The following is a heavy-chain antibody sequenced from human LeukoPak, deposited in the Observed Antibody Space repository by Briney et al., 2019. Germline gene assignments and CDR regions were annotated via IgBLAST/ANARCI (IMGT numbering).Heavy chain of an antibody. CDR1: GFTFDDSA. CDR3: AKDIGEQWFFDY. D-gene: IGHD3-10*01. V-gene: IGHV3-43*02. J-gene: IGHJ4*02. Sequence: PGGSLRLSCATSGFTFDDSAMHWVRQAPGKGLEWVSLISGDGGSTYYADSVKGRFTISRDNSKNSLYLQMNSLRTEDTALYYCAKDIGEQWFFDYCGQGTLVTVSS. CDR2: ISGDGGST.